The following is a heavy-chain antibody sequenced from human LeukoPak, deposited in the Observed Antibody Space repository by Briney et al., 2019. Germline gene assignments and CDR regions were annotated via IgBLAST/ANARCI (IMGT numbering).Heavy chain of an antibody. D-gene: IGHD3-3*01. Sequence: QSGGSLRLSCAASGFTFSNHAMSWVRQAPRKGLEWVSAISGGGGSTYYIGSVKGRFTISRDNSKNTLYLQMNSLRAEDTAVYYCANFPYYDFWSDYSKSFDYWRQGTLVTVPS. V-gene: IGHV3-23*01. CDR1: GFTFSNHA. J-gene: IGHJ4*02. CDR2: ISGGGGST. CDR3: ANFPYYDFWSDYSKSFDY.